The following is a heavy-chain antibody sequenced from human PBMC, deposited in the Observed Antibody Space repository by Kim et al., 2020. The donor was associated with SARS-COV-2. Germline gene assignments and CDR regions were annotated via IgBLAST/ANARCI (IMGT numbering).Heavy chain of an antibody. D-gene: IGHD1-26*01. V-gene: IGHV1-3*01. Sequence: YSQKFQGRVTITRDTSASTAYMDLSSLRSEDTAVYYCARESYSGSSAFDPWGQGTLVTVSS. CDR3: ARESYSGSSAFDP. J-gene: IGHJ5*02.